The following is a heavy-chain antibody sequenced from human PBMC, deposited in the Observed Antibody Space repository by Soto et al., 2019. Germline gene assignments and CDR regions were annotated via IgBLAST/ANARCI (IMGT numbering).Heavy chain of an antibody. D-gene: IGHD5-12*01. CDR1: GGSISSYY. CDR2: ISGSGGST. Sequence: ETLSLTCTVSGGSISSYYWSWIRQPPGKGLEWVSAISGSGGSTYYADSVKGRFTISRDNSKNTLYLQMNSLRAEDTAVYYCAKRLRAPDYWGQGTLVTVSS. J-gene: IGHJ4*02. V-gene: IGHV3-23*01. CDR3: AKRLRAPDY.